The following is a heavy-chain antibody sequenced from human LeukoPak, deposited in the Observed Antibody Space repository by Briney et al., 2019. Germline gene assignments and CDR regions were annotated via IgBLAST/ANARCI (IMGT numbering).Heavy chain of an antibody. V-gene: IGHV3-23*01. J-gene: IGHJ3*02. Sequence: GGSLRLSCAVSGFAFGSEAMSWVRQSPARGLEWVASISPGGGTTYYADSVRGRFTISRDNSKNTLYLQMNSLRAEDTAVYYCAKNSGMGGGAFDIWGQGTMVTVSS. D-gene: IGHD1-26*01. CDR2: ISPGGGTT. CDR3: AKNSGMGGGAFDI. CDR1: GFAFGSEA.